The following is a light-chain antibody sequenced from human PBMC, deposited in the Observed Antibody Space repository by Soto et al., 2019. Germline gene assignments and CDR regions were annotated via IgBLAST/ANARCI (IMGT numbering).Light chain of an antibody. CDR3: SSYTNSNTRV. CDR1: NSDVGDYNY. Sequence: QSALTQPASVSGSPGQSITISCTGTNSDVGDYNYVSWYRQHPGKAPKLIIYEVSNRPSGISDRFSASKSGNTASLTISGLQAEDEADYYCSSYTNSNTRVFGTGTKLTVL. J-gene: IGLJ1*01. V-gene: IGLV2-14*01. CDR2: EVS.